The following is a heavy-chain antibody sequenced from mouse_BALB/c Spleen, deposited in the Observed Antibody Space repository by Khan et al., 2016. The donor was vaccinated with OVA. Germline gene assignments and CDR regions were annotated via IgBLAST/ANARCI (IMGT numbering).Heavy chain of an antibody. J-gene: IGHJ3*01. Sequence: EVKLMESGGDLVKPGGSLKLSCAASGFTFSTYGMSWVRQTPDKRLEWVAAISSGGSYTYYPDSVKGRFTISRDNAKNTLYLQMSSLKSEAAAVYYCTRLAYYYNSEGFAYWGQGTLVTVSA. CDR1: GFTFSTYG. CDR2: ISSGGSYT. CDR3: TRLAYYYNSEGFAY. D-gene: IGHD1-1*01. V-gene: IGHV5-6*01.